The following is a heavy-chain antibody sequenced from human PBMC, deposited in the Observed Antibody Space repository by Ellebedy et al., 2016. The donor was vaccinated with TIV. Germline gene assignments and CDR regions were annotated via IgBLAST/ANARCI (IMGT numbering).Heavy chain of an antibody. Sequence: GESLKISXAASGFTFSSYAMSWVRQAPGKGLEWVANINTDESDKYYADSVKGRFAISRDNARNSLYLQMDSLSAEDTAVYYCAMYSGTGGGYFDYWGQGTQVTVSS. CDR1: GFTFSSYA. CDR3: AMYSGTGGGYFDY. D-gene: IGHD1-26*01. CDR2: INTDESDK. J-gene: IGHJ4*02. V-gene: IGHV3-7*01.